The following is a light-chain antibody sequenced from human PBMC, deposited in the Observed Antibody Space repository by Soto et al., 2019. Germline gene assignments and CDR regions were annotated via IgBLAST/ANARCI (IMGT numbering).Light chain of an antibody. CDR2: DVA. V-gene: IGLV2-14*03. CDR1: SSDVGGSNF. Sequence: QSAGPQPATVSAAPGHSITISCTGTSSDVGGSNFVSWYQQHPGKPPKLIIYDVATRPSGVSNRFSGSKSGSTASLIISRLQTEDEADYYCVSFTSSTPYVFGSGTKVTVL. J-gene: IGLJ1*01. CDR3: VSFTSSTPYV.